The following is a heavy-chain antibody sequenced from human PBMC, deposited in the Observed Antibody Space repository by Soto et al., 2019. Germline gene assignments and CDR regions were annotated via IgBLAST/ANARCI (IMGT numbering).Heavy chain of an antibody. CDR2: IIPIFGTA. CDR3: ASDVSYGMDV. J-gene: IGHJ6*02. CDR1: GGTFSSYA. V-gene: IGHV1-69*13. Sequence: GASVKVSFKASGGTFSSYAISWLRQAPGQGLEWMGGIIPIFGTANYAQKFQGRVTITADESTSTAYMELSSLRSEDTAVYYCASDVSYGMDVWGQGTTVTVSS.